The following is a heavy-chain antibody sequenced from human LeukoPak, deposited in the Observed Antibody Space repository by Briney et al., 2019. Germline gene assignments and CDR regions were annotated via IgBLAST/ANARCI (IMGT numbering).Heavy chain of an antibody. D-gene: IGHD6-6*01. Sequence: SETLSLTCTVSGCSISRSSYSWGWIRQPPGKWLEWFRSIYYSGSTYYDPSLKSRVTISVDTSKNQFSLKLSSVTAAGTAVYYCARPSTKYSSSSGYFQHWGQGTLVTVSS. CDR3: ARPSTKYSSSSGYFQH. V-gene: IGHV4-39*01. J-gene: IGHJ1*01. CDR1: GCSISRSSYS. CDR2: IYYSGST.